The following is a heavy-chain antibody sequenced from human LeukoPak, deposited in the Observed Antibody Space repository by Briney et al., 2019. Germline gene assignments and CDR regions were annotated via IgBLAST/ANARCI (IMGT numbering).Heavy chain of an antibody. CDR3: ARGSESYSMGDY. CDR2: INPNSGGT. CDR1: GYTFTGYY. V-gene: IGHV1-2*02. D-gene: IGHD3-10*01. J-gene: IGHJ4*02. Sequence: GASVKVSCKASGYTFTGYYMHWVRQAPGQGLEWMGWINPNSGGTNYAQKFQGRVTMTRDTSISTAYMELSSLRSEDTAVYYCARGSESYSMGDYWGQGTLVTVST.